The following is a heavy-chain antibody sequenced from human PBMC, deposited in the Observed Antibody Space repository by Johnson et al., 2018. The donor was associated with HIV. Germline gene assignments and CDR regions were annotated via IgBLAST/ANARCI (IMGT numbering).Heavy chain of an antibody. D-gene: IGHD6-6*01. CDR1: GFTFSSYD. J-gene: IGHJ3*02. V-gene: IGHV3-13*01. CDR3: AREGMYSSYQGSFDI. CDR2: IGTAGDT. Sequence: VQLVESGGGLVQPGGSLRLSCAASGFTFSSYDMHWVRQVTGKGLEWVSAIGTAGDTYYPGSVKGRFTISRENAKNSLYLQMNSLRAGDTAVYYCAREGMYSSYQGSFDIWGQGTMVTVSS.